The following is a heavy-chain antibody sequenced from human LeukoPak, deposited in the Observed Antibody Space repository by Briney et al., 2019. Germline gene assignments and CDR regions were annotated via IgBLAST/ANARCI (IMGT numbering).Heavy chain of an antibody. V-gene: IGHV3-48*01. J-gene: IGHJ4*02. D-gene: IGHD3-16*01. CDR1: GFTFSSYS. CDR2: ISSSSSTI. Sequence: GGPLRLSCAASGFTFSSYSMNWVRQAPGKGLEWVSYISSSSSTIYYADSVKGRFTISRDNAKNSLYLQMNSLRAEDTAVYYCARVGGLPDYWGQGTLVTVSS. CDR3: ARVGGLPDY.